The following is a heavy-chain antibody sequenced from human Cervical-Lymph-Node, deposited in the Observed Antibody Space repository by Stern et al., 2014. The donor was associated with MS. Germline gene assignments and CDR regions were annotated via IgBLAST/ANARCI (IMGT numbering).Heavy chain of an antibody. V-gene: IGHV3-21*01. D-gene: IGHD6-19*01. J-gene: IGHJ5*02. CDR3: ARDMAVAGP. CDR2: ISSSSSYI. CDR1: GFTFSTYS. Sequence: EVQLEESGGGLVKPGGSRRLSGAAAGFTFSTYSMNWVRQAPGKGLEWVSSISSSSSYIYYADSVKGRFTISRDNAKNSLYLQMNSLRAEDTAVYYCARDMAVAGPWGQGTLVTVSS.